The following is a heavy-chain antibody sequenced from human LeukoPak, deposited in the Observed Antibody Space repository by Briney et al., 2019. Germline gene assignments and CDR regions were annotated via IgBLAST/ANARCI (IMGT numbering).Heavy chain of an antibody. V-gene: IGHV3-30-3*01. Sequence: GGSLRLSCAASGFTFSSYAMHWVRQAPGKGLEWVAVISYDGSNKYYADSVKGRFTISRDNSKNTLYLQMNSLRAEDTAVYYCARGGRALYSSSSYWDYFDYWGQGTLVTVSS. CDR1: GFTFSSYA. J-gene: IGHJ4*02. CDR2: ISYDGSNK. CDR3: ARGGRALYSSSSYWDYFDY. D-gene: IGHD6-13*01.